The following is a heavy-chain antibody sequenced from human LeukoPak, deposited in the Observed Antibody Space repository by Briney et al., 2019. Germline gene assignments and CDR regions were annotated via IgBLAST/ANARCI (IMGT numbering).Heavy chain of an antibody. J-gene: IGHJ4*02. CDR1: GGSINNYY. CDR3: ARTSITAATFFDY. Sequence: SESLSLTCTVSGGSINNYYWSWVRQPAGKGLEWIGRVYSSGNTHYNPSLQSRVTISVDTSKNQFSLKLSSVTAADTAVYYCARTSITAATFFDYWGQGTLVTVSS. V-gene: IGHV4-4*07. D-gene: IGHD1-26*01. CDR2: VYSSGNT.